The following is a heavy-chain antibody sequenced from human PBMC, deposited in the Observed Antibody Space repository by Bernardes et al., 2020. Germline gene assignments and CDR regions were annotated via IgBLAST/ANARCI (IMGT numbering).Heavy chain of an antibody. V-gene: IGHV3-13*01. Sequence: GSLRLSCAASGFTFSSYDMHWVRQATGKGLEWVSAIGTAGDTYYPGSVKGRFTISRENAKNSLYLQMNSLRAGDTAVYYCARDSSYCSGGSCYSSAFDIWGQGTMVTVSS. D-gene: IGHD2-15*01. CDR1: GFTFSSYD. CDR3: ARDSSYCSGGSCYSSAFDI. CDR2: IGTAGDT. J-gene: IGHJ3*02.